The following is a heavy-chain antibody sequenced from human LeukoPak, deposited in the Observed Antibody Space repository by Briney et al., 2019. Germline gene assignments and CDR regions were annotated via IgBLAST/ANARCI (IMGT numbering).Heavy chain of an antibody. CDR1: GFSFSDYW. V-gene: IGHV3-74*01. CDR2: IKTDGSDR. CDR3: ARKTGDC. J-gene: IGHJ4*02. D-gene: IGHD1-14*01. Sequence: LAGGSLRLSCVVSGFSFSDYWMHWVRKAPGKGLVWVSGIKTDGSDRRYADFVKGRFTISRDNAKNTLFLQMNSLRVEDTAVYYCARKTGDCWGQGTLVTVSS.